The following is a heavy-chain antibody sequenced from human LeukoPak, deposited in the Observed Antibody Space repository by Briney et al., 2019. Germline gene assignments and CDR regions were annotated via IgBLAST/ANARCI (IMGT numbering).Heavy chain of an antibody. CDR2: ISSGDGPT. J-gene: IGHJ4*02. CDR1: RFSFSDYY. D-gene: IGHD1-14*01. V-gene: IGHV3-11*01. CDR3: ATWTGIIPY. Sequence: KPGGSLRLSCAASRFSFSDYYMTWIRQAPGKGLEWISYISSGDGPTFYADSVKGRFTISRDNAQNSLFLQMNSLRVEDTAVYYCATWTGIIPYWGQGTLVTVSS.